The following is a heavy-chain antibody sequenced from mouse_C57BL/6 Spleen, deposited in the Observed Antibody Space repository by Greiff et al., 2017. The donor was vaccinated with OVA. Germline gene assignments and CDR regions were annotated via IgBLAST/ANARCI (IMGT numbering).Heavy chain of an antibody. V-gene: IGHV5-9-1*02. J-gene: IGHJ2*01. CDR1: GFTFSSYA. Sequence: EVQGVESGAGLVKPGGSLKLSCAASGFTFSSYAMSWVRQTPEKRLEWVAYISSGGDYIYYADTVKGRFTISRDNARNTLYLQMSSLKSEDTAMYYCTREGANFPHFDYWGQGTTLTVSS. CDR2: ISSGGDYI. D-gene: IGHD4-1*01. CDR3: TREGANFPHFDY.